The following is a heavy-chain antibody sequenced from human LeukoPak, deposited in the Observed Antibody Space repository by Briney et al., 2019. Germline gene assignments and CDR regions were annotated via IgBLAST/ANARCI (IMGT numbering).Heavy chain of an antibody. CDR3: ARDRYVDIVATIPDAFDI. J-gene: IGHJ3*02. Sequence: GGSLRLSCAASGFTFSSYSMNWVRQAPGKGLEWVSYINSSSSTIYYADSVKGRFTMSRDNDKNSLYLQMNSLRAEDTAVYYCARDRYVDIVATIPDAFDIWGQGTMVTVSS. CDR2: INSSSSTI. D-gene: IGHD5-12*01. V-gene: IGHV3-48*01. CDR1: GFTFSSYS.